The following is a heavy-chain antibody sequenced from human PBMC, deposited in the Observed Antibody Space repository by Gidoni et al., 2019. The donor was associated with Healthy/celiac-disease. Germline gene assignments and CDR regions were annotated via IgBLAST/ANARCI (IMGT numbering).Heavy chain of an antibody. V-gene: IGHV3-30*18. CDR3: AKDHLAVAGRRYYGMDV. D-gene: IGHD6-19*01. J-gene: IGHJ6*02. CDR2: ISYDGCNK. Sequence: QVPLVESGGGVVEPGRSLRISFAASGFTFSSYGMPWVRQAPGKGLELVAVISYDGCNKYYADSVKGRFTIARDNSKNTLYLQMNSLRAEDTAVYYCAKDHLAVAGRRYYGMDVWGQGTTVTVSS. CDR1: GFTFSSYG.